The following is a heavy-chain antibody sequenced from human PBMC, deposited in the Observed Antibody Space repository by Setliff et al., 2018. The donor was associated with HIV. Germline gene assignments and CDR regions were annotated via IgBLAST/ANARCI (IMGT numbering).Heavy chain of an antibody. J-gene: IGHJ4*02. CDR3: ARGGASSKYFDY. D-gene: IGHD3-10*01. Sequence: SETLSLTCAVSGGSISSSNWWSWVRQPPGKGLEWIGEIYHSGSTNYNPSLKSRVTMSVDTSKNQFSLNLNSVTAADTAVYYCARGGASSKYFDYWGQGTLVTVSS. V-gene: IGHV4-4*02. CDR2: IYHSGST. CDR1: GGSISSSNW.